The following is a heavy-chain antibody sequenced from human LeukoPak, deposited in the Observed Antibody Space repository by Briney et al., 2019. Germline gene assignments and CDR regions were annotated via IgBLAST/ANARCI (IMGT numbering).Heavy chain of an antibody. CDR3: ARTVTTLADFDY. V-gene: IGHV3-30*04. CDR1: GFTFSSYA. D-gene: IGHD4-17*01. J-gene: IGHJ4*02. Sequence: GGSLRLSCAASGFTFSSYAMHWVRQAPGKGLEWVAVISYDGSNKYYADSVKGRFTISRDNSKNTLYLQMNSLRAEDTAVYYCARTVTTLADFDYWGQGTLVTVSS. CDR2: ISYDGSNK.